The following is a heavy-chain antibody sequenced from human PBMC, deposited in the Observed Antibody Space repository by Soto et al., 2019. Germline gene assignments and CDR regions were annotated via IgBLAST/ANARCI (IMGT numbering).Heavy chain of an antibody. D-gene: IGHD6-6*01. Sequence: EVQLVESGGGSAKPGESVRLSCAASGFTFTDAWMNWVRQVPGEGLEWVGHVKSQIDGGTTDSAAALDGRVTISRDDSKNMVYLQLNRLRTDDTAVYYCATGSARFDFWGQGTLVTVSS. CDR3: ATGSARFDF. CDR2: VKSQIDGGTT. V-gene: IGHV3-15*01. J-gene: IGHJ5*01. CDR1: GFTFTDAW.